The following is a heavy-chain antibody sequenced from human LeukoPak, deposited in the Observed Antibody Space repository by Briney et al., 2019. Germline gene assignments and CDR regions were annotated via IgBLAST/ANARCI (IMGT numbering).Heavy chain of an antibody. V-gene: IGHV3-23*01. CDR3: AKEGDYYGSGSAPDY. CDR2: ISGSGGST. CDR1: GFTFSSYA. D-gene: IGHD3-10*01. Sequence: GGSLRLSCAASGFTFSSYAVSWVRQAPGKGLEWVSAISGSGGSTHYADSVKGRFTISRDNSKNTLYLQMNSPRAEDTAVYYCAKEGDYYGSGSAPDYWGQGTLVTVSS. J-gene: IGHJ4*02.